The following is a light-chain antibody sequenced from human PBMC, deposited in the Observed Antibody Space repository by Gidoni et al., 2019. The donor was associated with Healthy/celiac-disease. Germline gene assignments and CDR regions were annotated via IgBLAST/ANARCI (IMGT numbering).Light chain of an antibody. CDR3: QQYNNWPLWT. CDR1: QRVSGK. CDR2: GAS. Sequence: EIVMTQSPATLSVSPGERATLSCRASQRVSGKLAWYQQKPGQAPRLLIYGASTRATGIPARFSGSGSGTEFTLTISSLQSEDFAVYYCQQYNNWPLWTFGQGTKVEIK. V-gene: IGKV3-15*01. J-gene: IGKJ1*01.